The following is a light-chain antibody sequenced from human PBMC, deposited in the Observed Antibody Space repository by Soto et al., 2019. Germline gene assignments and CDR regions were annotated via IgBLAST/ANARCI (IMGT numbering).Light chain of an antibody. V-gene: IGLV2-14*01. CDR1: SSDVGAYNY. Sequence: QAASVSGSPGQSITISCTGTSSDVGAYNYVSWYRQHPGKAPKLLIYEVSNRPSGVSHRFSGSKSANTASLTISGLQAEDEADYYCNSYTSTSVNWVFGGGTKLTVL. CDR3: NSYTSTSVNWV. CDR2: EVS. J-gene: IGLJ3*02.